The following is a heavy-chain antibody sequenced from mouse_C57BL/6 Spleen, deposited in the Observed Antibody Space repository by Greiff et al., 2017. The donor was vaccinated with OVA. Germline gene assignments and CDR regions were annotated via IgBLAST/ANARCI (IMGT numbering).Heavy chain of an antibody. Sequence: EVQLQQPGGGLVKPGGSLKLSCAASGFTFSDYGLHWVRQAPAQGLEWVAYLSSGISTSHYADTVQGRFTISRDNAKATLFLQMTSLRSEDTAMYYCAHPAVGYWGQGTSVTVSS. V-gene: IGHV5-17*01. CDR2: LSSGISTS. CDR3: AHPAVGY. CDR1: GFTFSDYG. J-gene: IGHJ4*01.